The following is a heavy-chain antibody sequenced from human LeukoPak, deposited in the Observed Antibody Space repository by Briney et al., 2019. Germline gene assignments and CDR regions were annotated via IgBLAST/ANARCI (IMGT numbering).Heavy chain of an antibody. CDR2: IKQDGSEK. CDR3: ARDKYGVEMATYYYGMDV. CDR1: GFTFSSYW. J-gene: IGHJ6*02. Sequence: GGSLRLSCAASGFTFSSYWMSWVRQAPGKGREWVANIKQDGSEKYYVDSVKGRFTISRDNAKNSLYLQMNSLRAEDTAVYYCARDKYGVEMATYYYGMDVWGQGTTVTVSS. D-gene: IGHD5-24*01. V-gene: IGHV3-7*01.